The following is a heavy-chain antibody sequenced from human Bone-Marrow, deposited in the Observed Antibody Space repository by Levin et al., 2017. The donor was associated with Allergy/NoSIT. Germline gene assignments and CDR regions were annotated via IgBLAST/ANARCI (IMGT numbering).Heavy chain of an antibody. J-gene: IGHJ4*02. V-gene: IGHV4-39*07. Sequence: SETLSLTCTVSGGSITSRTYFWGWIRQPPHKGLEWIGSISSGGSAFYNPSLKSRVSISVDTSRNQFSLKLNSVTAADTAVYFCAREQGSDDEHDEGYFDYWGQGTLVTVSS. CDR2: ISSGGSA. D-gene: IGHD3-10*01. CDR3: AREQGSDDEHDEGYFDY. CDR1: GGSITSRTYF.